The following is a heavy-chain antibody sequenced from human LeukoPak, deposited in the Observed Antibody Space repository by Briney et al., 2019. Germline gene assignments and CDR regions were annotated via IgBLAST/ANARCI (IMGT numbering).Heavy chain of an antibody. CDR1: GGTFSSYA. V-gene: IGHV3-23*01. D-gene: IGHD1-14*01. J-gene: IGHJ4*02. CDR2: FSGSGDST. Sequence: GSVKVSCKASGGTFSSYAMSWVRQAPGKGLEWVSAFSGSGDSTYYADSVKGLFTISRDNSKNTVYLQMNSLRAEDTAVYYCAKSSPPPINYWGQGTLVTVSS. CDR3: AKSSPPPINY.